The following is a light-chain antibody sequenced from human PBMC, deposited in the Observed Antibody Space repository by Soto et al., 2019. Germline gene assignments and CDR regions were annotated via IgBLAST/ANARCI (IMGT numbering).Light chain of an antibody. J-gene: IGKJ4*01. CDR3: QQLNSYPLT. CDR2: AAS. V-gene: IGKV1-17*03. Sequence: DIQMTQSPSAMSASVGDIVTVNFRASQDIRISLAWFQQRPGKVPKRLIYAASSLHSGVPSRFRGSGSGTEFTLTISSLQPEDFATYSCQQLNSYPLTFGGGTKVDIK. CDR1: QDIRIS.